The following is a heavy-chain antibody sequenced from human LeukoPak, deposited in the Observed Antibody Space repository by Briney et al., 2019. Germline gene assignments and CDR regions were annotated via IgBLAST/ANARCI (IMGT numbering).Heavy chain of an antibody. CDR2: INHSGST. D-gene: IGHD1-26*01. J-gene: IGHJ5*02. CDR3: ARGRRGSYLVRNWFDP. Sequence: ASETLSLTCAVYGGSFSGYYWSWIRQPPGKGLEWIGEINHSGSTNYNPSLKSRVTISVDTSKNQFSLKLSSVTAADTAVYYCARGRRGSYLVRNWFDPWGQGTLVTVSS. CDR1: GGSFSGYY. V-gene: IGHV4-34*01.